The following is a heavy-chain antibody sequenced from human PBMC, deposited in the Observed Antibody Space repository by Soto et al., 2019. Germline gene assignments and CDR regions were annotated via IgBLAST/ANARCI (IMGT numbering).Heavy chain of an antibody. D-gene: IGHD2-15*01. CDR2: VYPRDSDT. CDR3: ARPPLPGYSIHFNS. V-gene: IGHV5-51*01. CDR1: GYIFIGYW. Sequence: PGEPLKICCKASGYIFIGYWIGWVRQMPGKGLEWMGIVYPRDSDTRYSPSFQGQVTISADRSTGTAFLQWRSLKASDTALYYCARPPLPGYSIHFNSWGQGTLVTVSS. J-gene: IGHJ4*02.